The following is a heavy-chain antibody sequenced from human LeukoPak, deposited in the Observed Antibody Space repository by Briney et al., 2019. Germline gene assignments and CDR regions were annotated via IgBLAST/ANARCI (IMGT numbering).Heavy chain of an antibody. CDR1: GFTFSSYG. CDR2: ISYDGSNK. Sequence: GGSLRLSCAASGFTFSSYGMHWVRQAPGKGLEWVAVISYDGSNKYYADSVKGRFTISRNNSKKTLYLQMNSPRAEDTAVYYCAKDEGQLGFDYWGQGILVTVSS. D-gene: IGHD6-6*01. V-gene: IGHV3-30*18. CDR3: AKDEGQLGFDY. J-gene: IGHJ4*02.